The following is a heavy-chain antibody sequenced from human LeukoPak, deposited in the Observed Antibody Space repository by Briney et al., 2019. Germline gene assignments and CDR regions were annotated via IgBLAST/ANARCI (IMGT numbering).Heavy chain of an antibody. D-gene: IGHD5-12*01. Sequence: GGSLRLSCAASGFTFSSYAMSWVRQAPGKGLEWVSAISGSGGSTYYADSVKGRFTISRDNSKNTLYLQMNSLRAEDTAVYYCAKGGEEVVTTPYYFDYWGQGTLVTVSS. J-gene: IGHJ4*02. CDR3: AKGGEEVVTTPYYFDY. CDR2: ISGSGGST. CDR1: GFTFSSYA. V-gene: IGHV3-23*01.